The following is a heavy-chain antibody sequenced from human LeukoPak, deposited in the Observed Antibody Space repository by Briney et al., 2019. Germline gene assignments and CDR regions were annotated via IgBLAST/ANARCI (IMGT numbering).Heavy chain of an antibody. V-gene: IGHV3-33*08. Sequence: GGSLRLSCAASGFTFSSYSMNWVRQAPGKGLEWVAVIWYDGSNKYYADSVKGRFTISRDNSKNTLYLQMSSLRAEDTAVYYCANWGSYSFDYWGQGTLVTVSS. CDR2: IWYDGSNK. CDR1: GFTFSSYS. J-gene: IGHJ4*02. CDR3: ANWGSYSFDY. D-gene: IGHD1-26*01.